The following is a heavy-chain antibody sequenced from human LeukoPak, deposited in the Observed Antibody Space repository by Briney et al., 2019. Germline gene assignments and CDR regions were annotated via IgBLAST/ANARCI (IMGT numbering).Heavy chain of an antibody. J-gene: IGHJ4*01. CDR3: ARDRHRARYYYY. V-gene: IGHV1-69*04. CDR2: IIPILNVP. D-gene: IGHD2-15*01. CDR1: GGIFNDYS. Sequence: ASVKVSCKASGGIFNDYSISWVRQAPGQGLEWMGRIIPILNVPNYAQKFDGRVTITADKSTNAAYMELSSLKSEDTAVYFCARDRHRARYYYYWGEGTLVTVSS.